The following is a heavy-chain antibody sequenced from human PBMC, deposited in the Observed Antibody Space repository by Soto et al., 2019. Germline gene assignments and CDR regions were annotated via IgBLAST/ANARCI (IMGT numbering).Heavy chain of an antibody. J-gene: IGHJ5*02. CDR1: GGTFSSYA. CDR3: AREGDHCISTSCYKDWFDP. CDR2: IIPIFGTA. D-gene: IGHD2-2*02. Sequence: QVQLVQSGAEVKKPGSSVKVSCKASGGTFSSYAISWVRQAPGQGLEWMGGIIPIFGTANYAQKFQGRVTIPRAESTSKAYMGRSSLRSEDTALYYCAREGDHCISTSCYKDWFDPWGQGTLVTVSS. V-gene: IGHV1-69*05.